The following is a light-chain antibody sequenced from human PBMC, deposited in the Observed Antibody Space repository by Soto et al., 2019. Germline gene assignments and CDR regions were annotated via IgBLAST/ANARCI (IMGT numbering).Light chain of an antibody. CDR1: SSDVGGYNY. V-gene: IGLV2-14*01. CDR2: DVG. J-gene: IGLJ1*01. Sequence: QSALTQPASVSGSPGQSITISCTGTSSDVGGYNYVSWYQQHPGKAPKLMIYDVGSRPSGVSSRFSGSKSGNTASLAISGLQAEDEADYYCNSYREDHPRFYVFGTGTKLTVL. CDR3: NSYREDHPRFYV.